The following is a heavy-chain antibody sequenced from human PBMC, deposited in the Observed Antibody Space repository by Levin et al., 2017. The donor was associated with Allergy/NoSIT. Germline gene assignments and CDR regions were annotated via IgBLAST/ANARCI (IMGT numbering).Heavy chain of an antibody. CDR1: GYTFTGHF. D-gene: IGHD6-19*01. CDR2: IYPGESAT. Sequence: KLGESLKISCKASGYTFTGHFIDWVRQKPGKGLEWMGIIYPGESATRSSPAFEGQVILSVDNPINTAYLQWSSLKPSDTATYYCARQGDSRGWYLDAFDVWGQGTVVTVSS. J-gene: IGHJ3*01. CDR3: ARQGDSRGWYLDAFDV. V-gene: IGHV5-51*01.